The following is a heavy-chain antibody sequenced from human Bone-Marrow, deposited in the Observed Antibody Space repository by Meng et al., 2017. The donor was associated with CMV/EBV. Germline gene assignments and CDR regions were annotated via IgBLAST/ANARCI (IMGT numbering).Heavy chain of an antibody. V-gene: IGHV4-34*01. CDR3: ARGRYYPHRSYGSGSRSYYFDY. CDR1: FSGYY. Sequence: FSGYYGSWIRQTPGKGLEWIGEINHSGSTNYNPSLKSRVTISVDTSKNQFSLKLSSVTAADTAVYYCARGRYYPHRSYGSGSRSYYFDYWGQGTLVTVS. D-gene: IGHD3-10*01. CDR2: INHSGST. J-gene: IGHJ4*02.